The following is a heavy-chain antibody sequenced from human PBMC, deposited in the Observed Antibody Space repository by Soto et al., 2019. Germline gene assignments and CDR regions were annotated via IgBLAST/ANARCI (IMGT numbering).Heavy chain of an antibody. CDR1: GFTFSSYA. CDR2: VSGSGSIT. Sequence: GGSLRLSCAASGFTFSSYAMSWVRQAPGKGLEWVSIVSGSGSITYYAGSVKGRFTISRDDSKNTLYLQMSSLRAEDTAVYYCANRYSGGRPFLNWGQGTLVTVSS. V-gene: IGHV3-23*01. CDR3: ANRYSGGRPFLN. J-gene: IGHJ4*02. D-gene: IGHD6-19*01.